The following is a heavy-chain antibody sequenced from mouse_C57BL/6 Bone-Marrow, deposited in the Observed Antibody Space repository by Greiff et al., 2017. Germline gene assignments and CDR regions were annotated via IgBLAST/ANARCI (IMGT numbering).Heavy chain of an antibody. Sequence: EVKLMESGGGLVKPGGSLKLSCAASGFTFSSYAMSWVRQTPEKRLEWVATISDGGSYTYYPDNVKGRFTISRDNAKNNLYLQMSHLKSEDTAMYYCARDNYMWFAYWGQGTLVTVSA. CDR1: GFTFSSYA. D-gene: IGHD1-3*01. V-gene: IGHV5-4*01. J-gene: IGHJ3*01. CDR3: ARDNYMWFAY. CDR2: ISDGGSYT.